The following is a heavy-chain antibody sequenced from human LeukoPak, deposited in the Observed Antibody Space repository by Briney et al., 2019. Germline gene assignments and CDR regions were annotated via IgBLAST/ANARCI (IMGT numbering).Heavy chain of an antibody. J-gene: IGHJ3*02. V-gene: IGHV1-18*01. CDR2: ISAYNGNT. CDR1: GYTFTSYG. CDR3: ARDLPRYCSSTSCYIDAFDI. D-gene: IGHD2-2*01. Sequence: ASVKVSCKASGYTFTSYGISWVRQAPGQGLEWMGWISAYNGNTNYAQKLQGRVTMTTETSTSTAYMELRSLRSDDTAVYYCARDLPRYCSSTSCYIDAFDIWGQGTMVTVSS.